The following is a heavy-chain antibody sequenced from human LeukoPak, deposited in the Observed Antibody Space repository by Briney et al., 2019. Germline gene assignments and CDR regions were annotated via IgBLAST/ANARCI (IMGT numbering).Heavy chain of an antibody. CDR2: IKSKTDGGTT. J-gene: IGHJ6*02. Sequence: PGGSLRLSCAASGFTFSNAWMSWVRQAPGKGLEWVGRIKSKTDGGTTDYAAPVKGRFTISRDDSKNTLYLQMNSLKTEDTAVYYCTTTVAGTRYDYYGMDVWGQRTTVTVSS. V-gene: IGHV3-15*01. D-gene: IGHD6-19*01. CDR3: TTTVAGTRYDYYGMDV. CDR1: GFTFSNAW.